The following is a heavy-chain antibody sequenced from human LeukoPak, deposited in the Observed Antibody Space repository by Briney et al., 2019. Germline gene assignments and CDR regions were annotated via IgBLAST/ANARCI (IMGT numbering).Heavy chain of an antibody. V-gene: IGHV4-34*01. CDR2: INHSGST. CDR1: GGSFSGYY. Sequence: SETLSLTCAVYGGSFSGYYWSWIRQPPGKGLEWIGEINHSGSTNYNPSLKSRVTISVDTSKNQFSLKLSSVTAADTAVYYCARDATVTTYVSWGQGTLVTVSS. CDR3: ARDATVTTYVS. J-gene: IGHJ5*02. D-gene: IGHD4-17*01.